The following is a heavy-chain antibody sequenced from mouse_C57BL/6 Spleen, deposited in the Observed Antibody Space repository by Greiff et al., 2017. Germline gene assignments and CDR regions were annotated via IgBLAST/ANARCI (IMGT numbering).Heavy chain of an antibody. V-gene: IGHV1-18*01. D-gene: IGHD2-5*01. CDR3: AGNDYSSYFDY. CDR1: GYTFTDYN. J-gene: IGHJ2*01. CDR2: INPNNGGT. Sequence: EVQLQQSGPELVKPGASVKIPCKASGYTFTDYNMDWVKQSHGKSLEWIGDINPNNGGTIYNQKFKGKATMTVDKSSRTAYMEIRSLTSEDAAVYYCAGNDYSSYFDYWGQGTTRTVSS.